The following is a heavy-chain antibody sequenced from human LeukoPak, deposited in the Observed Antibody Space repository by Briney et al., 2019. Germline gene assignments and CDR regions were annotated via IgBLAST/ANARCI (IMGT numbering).Heavy chain of an antibody. J-gene: IGHJ4*02. D-gene: IGHD6-19*01. CDR1: GGSFSGYY. V-gene: IGHV4-34*01. CDR3: ARGXTMQWPXGY. CDR2: INHSRST. Sequence: SETLSLTCAVYGGSFSGYYWSWIRQPPGKGLEWIGEINHSRSTNYNPSLKSRVTISVDTSKNQFSLKLSSVTAADTAVYYCARGXTMQWPXGYWGQGTLVT.